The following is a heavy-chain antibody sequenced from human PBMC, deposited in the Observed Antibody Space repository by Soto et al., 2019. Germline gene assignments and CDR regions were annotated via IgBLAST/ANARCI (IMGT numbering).Heavy chain of an antibody. CDR2: ITSSSSYI. V-gene: IGHV3-21*01. Sequence: AGGSLRLSCAASGFTFSSYTMNWVRQPPGKGLEWVSSITSSSSYIYYADSLKGRFTISRDNAKNSLHLQMNSLRDEDTAVYYCARAAAGTIFDYWGQGTLVTVSS. CDR3: ARAAAGTIFDY. J-gene: IGHJ4*02. CDR1: GFTFSSYT. D-gene: IGHD6-13*01.